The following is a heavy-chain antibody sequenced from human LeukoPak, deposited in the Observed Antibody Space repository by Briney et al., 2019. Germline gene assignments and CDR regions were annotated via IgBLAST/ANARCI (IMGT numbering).Heavy chain of an antibody. CDR1: GGSISSSSYY. D-gene: IGHD2-2*01. Sequence: PSETLSLTCTVSGGSISSSSYYWGWIRQPPGKGLEWIGSIYYSGSTYYNPSLKSRVTISVDTSKNQFSLKLNSVTAADTAVYYCARTTYQLLYYYYMDVWGKGTTVTISS. J-gene: IGHJ6*03. CDR2: IYYSGST. V-gene: IGHV4-39*01. CDR3: ARTTYQLLYYYYMDV.